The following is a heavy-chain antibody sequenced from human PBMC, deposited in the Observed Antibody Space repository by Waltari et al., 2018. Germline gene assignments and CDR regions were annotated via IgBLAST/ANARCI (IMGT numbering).Heavy chain of an antibody. D-gene: IGHD1-26*01. Sequence: QAQLVQSGAEVTKPGASVKVSCKTSGYRFIRYYMYWVRKAPGQGLEWMGQINPSGDGASYAQKFQGRFSMTKDTSTSTLYMELTSLRSEDTAVYYCARDSGTYGPDYWGQGSLVTVSS. CDR2: INPSGDGA. J-gene: IGHJ4*02. V-gene: IGHV1-46*01. CDR1: GYRFIRYY. CDR3: ARDSGTYGPDY.